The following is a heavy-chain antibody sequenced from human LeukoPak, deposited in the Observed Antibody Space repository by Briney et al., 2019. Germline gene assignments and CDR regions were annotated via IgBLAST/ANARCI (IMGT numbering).Heavy chain of an antibody. V-gene: IGHV4-31*03. Sequence: SETLSLTCTVSGGSISSGGYYWSWIRQHPGKGLEWIGYIYYSGSTYYNPSLKSRVTISVDTSKNQFSLKLSSVTAADTAVYYCARDQFKDYFDYWGQGTLVTASS. CDR2: IYYSGST. CDR3: ARDQFKDYFDY. CDR1: GGSISSGGYY. J-gene: IGHJ4*02.